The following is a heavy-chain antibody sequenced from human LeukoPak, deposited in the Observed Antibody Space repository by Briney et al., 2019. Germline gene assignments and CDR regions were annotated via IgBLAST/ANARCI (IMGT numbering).Heavy chain of an antibody. CDR3: ARRVKVNFVGLFGEDNNYYYMDV. J-gene: IGHJ6*03. Sequence: GGSLRLSCAASGFTFSNYAMHWVRQAPGKGLEWVAVISFDGNNKYYGDSVKGRFTISRDNSKNTLYLQMNSLRDEDTAVYYCARRVKVNFVGLFGEDNNYYYMDVWGKGTTVTVS. D-gene: IGHD3-10*02. CDR1: GFTFSNYA. CDR2: ISFDGNNK. V-gene: IGHV3-30*04.